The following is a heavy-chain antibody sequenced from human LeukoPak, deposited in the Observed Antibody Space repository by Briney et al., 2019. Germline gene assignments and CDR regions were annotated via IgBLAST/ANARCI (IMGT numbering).Heavy chain of an antibody. CDR1: GGSISSYY. Sequence: SETLSLTCTVSGGSISSYYWSWIRQPPGKGLEWIGYNSGSTNYNPSLKSRVTISVDTSKNQFSLKLSSVTAADTAVYYCASGPLMVRGLRKAAFDIWGQGTMVTVSS. CDR3: ASGPLMVRGLRKAAFDI. V-gene: IGHV4-59*01. D-gene: IGHD3-10*01. CDR2: NSGST. J-gene: IGHJ3*02.